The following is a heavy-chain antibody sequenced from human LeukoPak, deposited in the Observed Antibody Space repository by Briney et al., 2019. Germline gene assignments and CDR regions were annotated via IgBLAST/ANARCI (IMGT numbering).Heavy chain of an antibody. Sequence: GGSLRLSCAVSGFTFSSYWMHWVRQAPGKGLVWVSLINNDGSTNYADSVKGRFTISRDNAKSTLFLQMNSLRPEDTAVYFCVMGRAYNYWGRGTMVTVSS. CDR1: GFTFSSYW. D-gene: IGHD5-18*01. V-gene: IGHV3-74*01. J-gene: IGHJ4*03. CDR3: VMGRAYNY. CDR2: INNDGST.